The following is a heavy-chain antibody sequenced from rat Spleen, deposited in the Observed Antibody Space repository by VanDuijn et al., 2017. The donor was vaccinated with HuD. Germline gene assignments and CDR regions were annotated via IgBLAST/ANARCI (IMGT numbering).Heavy chain of an antibody. CDR2: ISSDGSST. Sequence: EVQLVESGGGLVQPGRSLKLSCAASGFTFSDYNMAWVRQAPKKGLEWVATISSDGSSTYYRDSVKGRFTISRDNAKSTLYLQMDSLRSEDTATYYCARSVFDYWGQGVMVTVSS. CDR3: ARSVFDY. V-gene: IGHV5-7*01. CDR1: GFTFSDYN. J-gene: IGHJ2*01.